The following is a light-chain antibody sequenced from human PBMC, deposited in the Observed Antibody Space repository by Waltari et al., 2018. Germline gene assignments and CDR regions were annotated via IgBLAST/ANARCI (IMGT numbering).Light chain of an antibody. CDR3: CSYAGRSTWV. Sequence: QSALTQPASVSGSPGNSITISCTGATTVGGDYNHVSWYQQIPGNAPKAIIYDVTNRPSGVSNRFSGSKSGNSASLSISGLQAEDEAHYYCCSYAGRSTWVFGGGTKVTVL. J-gene: IGLJ3*02. CDR2: DVT. CDR1: TTVGGDYNH. V-gene: IGLV2-14*03.